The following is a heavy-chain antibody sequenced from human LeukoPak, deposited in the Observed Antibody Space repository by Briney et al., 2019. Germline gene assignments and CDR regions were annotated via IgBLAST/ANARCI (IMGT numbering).Heavy chain of an antibody. J-gene: IGHJ4*02. V-gene: IGHV3-66*01. D-gene: IGHD4-17*01. CDR3: ARDGAYGDYVSPWSMDY. CDR2: IYSGGST. CDR1: GFTVSSNY. Sequence: PGGSLRLSCAASGFTVSSNYMSWVRQAPGKGLEWVSVIYSGGSTYYADSVKGRFTISRDNSKNTLYLQMNSLRAEDTAVYYCARDGAYGDYVSPWSMDYWGQGTLVTVSS.